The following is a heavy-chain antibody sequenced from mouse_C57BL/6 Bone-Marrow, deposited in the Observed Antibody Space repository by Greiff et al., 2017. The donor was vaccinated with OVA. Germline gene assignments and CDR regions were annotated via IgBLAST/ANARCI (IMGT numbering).Heavy chain of an antibody. J-gene: IGHJ3*01. CDR3: ARHDGSRWFAY. CDR2: ISSGGSYT. D-gene: IGHD1-1*01. Sequence: EVKVVESGGDLVKPGGSLKLSCAASGFTFSSYGMSWVRQTPDKRLEWVATISSGGSYTYYPDSVKGRFTISRDNAKNTLYLQMSSLKSEDTAMDYCARHDGSRWFAYWGQGTLVTVSA. V-gene: IGHV5-6*01. CDR1: GFTFSSYG.